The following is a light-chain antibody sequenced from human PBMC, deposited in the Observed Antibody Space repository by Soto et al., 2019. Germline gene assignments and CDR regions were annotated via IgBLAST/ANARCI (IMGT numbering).Light chain of an antibody. CDR1: QSINIY. CDR2: GAS. V-gene: IGKV1-39*01. J-gene: IGKJ2*01. CDR3: QQSYRSPYT. Sequence: IQMTQSPSSLSASVGDSVTVTCRASQSINIYLNWYHQKPGKAPTLLIYGASSLQSGVTSSFTGGGSRTDSNPAISSLQPEELATYDCQQSYRSPYTFGPGTKLVIK.